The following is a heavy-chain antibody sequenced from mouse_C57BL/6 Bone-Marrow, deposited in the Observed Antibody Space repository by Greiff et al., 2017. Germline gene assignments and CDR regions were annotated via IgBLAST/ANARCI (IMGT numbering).Heavy chain of an antibody. Sequence: DVKLVESGGGLVKPGGSLKLSCAASGFTFSSYAMSLVRQTPETRLEGVATISDGGSYNYYPDNVKGRFTISRDHAKNNLYLQMSHLKSEDTAMYYCARSDDYDGFAYWGQGTLVTVSA. D-gene: IGHD2-4*01. CDR1: GFTFSSYA. CDR2: ISDGGSYN. V-gene: IGHV5-4*03. J-gene: IGHJ3*01. CDR3: ARSDDYDGFAY.